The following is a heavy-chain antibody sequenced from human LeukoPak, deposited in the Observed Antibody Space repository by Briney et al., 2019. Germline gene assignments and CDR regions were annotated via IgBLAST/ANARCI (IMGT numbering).Heavy chain of an antibody. CDR2: ISYDESNK. V-gene: IGHV3-30-3*01. CDR1: GFTFSSYA. J-gene: IGHJ6*03. Sequence: PGGSLRLSCAASGFTFSSYAMHWVRQAPGKGLEWVAVISYDESNKYYADSVKGRFTISRDNSKNTLYLQMNSLRAEDTAVYYCAKVPPIFIAARPTEDMDVWGKGTTVTVSS. CDR3: AKVPPIFIAARPTEDMDV. D-gene: IGHD6-6*01.